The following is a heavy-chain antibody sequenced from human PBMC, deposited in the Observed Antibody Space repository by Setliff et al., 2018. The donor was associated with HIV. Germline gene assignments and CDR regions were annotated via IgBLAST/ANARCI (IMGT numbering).Heavy chain of an antibody. V-gene: IGHV5-51*01. D-gene: IGHD1-20*01. Sequence: GESLKISCQGFGYSFVSYWIGWVRHRPGKGLEWMAIVYPPDSETVYSPSFQGQVTISVDNSISTTFLQLSSLRASDTAIYFCVRHITNPRWAYFDYWGQGTPVTVSS. J-gene: IGHJ4*02. CDR3: VRHITNPRWAYFDY. CDR1: GYSFVSYW. CDR2: VYPPDSET.